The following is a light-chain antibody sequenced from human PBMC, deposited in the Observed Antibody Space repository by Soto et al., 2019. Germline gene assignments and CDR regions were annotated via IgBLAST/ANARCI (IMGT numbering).Light chain of an antibody. CDR3: QQPYT. J-gene: IGKJ2*01. Sequence: EIVLTQSPATLTLSPGERATLSCRASQSVSSYLAWYQQKPGQAPRLLIYDASNRATGIPARFSGSGSGTDFTLTISSLEPDDFAVYYCQQPYTFGQGTMLEIK. CDR2: DAS. V-gene: IGKV3-11*01. CDR1: QSVSSY.